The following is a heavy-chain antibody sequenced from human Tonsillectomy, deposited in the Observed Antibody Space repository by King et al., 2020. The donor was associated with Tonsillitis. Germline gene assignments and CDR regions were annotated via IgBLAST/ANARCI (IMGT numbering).Heavy chain of an antibody. D-gene: IGHD3-3*01. CDR1: GGSISSSYY. V-gene: IGHV4-39*07. CDR3: ARSRITPYFFDL. J-gene: IGHJ4*02. Sequence: QLQESGPGLVKPSETLSLTCTVSGGSISSSYYWGWIRQPPGKGLEWIGSIYYSGSTYYNPSLKSRVTISVDTSKNQFSLKLSSVTAADTAVYYCARSRITPYFFDLWGQGTPVTVSS. CDR2: IYYSGST.